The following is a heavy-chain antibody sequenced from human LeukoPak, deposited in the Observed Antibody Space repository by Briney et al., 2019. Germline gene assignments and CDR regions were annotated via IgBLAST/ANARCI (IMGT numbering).Heavy chain of an antibody. CDR1: GFTFSIYG. J-gene: IGHJ4*02. CDR3: ARDMDDILTGYYYSPLDY. V-gene: IGHV3-33*01. D-gene: IGHD3-9*01. CDR2: IWYDGSNK. Sequence: PGGSLRLSCAASGFTFSIYGMHWVRQAPGKGLEWVAVIWYDGSNKYYADSVKGRFTISRDNSKNTLYLQMNSLRAEDTAVYYCARDMDDILTGYYYSPLDYWGQGTLVTVSS.